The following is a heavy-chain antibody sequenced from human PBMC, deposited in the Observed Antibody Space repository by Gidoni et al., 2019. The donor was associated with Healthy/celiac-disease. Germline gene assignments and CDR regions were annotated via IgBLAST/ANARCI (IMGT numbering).Heavy chain of an antibody. V-gene: IGHV3-15*07. D-gene: IGHD2-15*01. CDR2: IKSKTDGGTT. CDR3: TPMGEVVVAAIAFDI. Sequence: EVQLLESGGGLVKPVGSLRLSCAASGVTFSSAWMNWVRQAPGKGLEWVGRIKSKTDGGTTDYAAPVKGRFTISRDDSKNTLYLQMNSLKTEDTAVYYCTPMGEVVVAAIAFDIWGQGTMVTVSS. J-gene: IGHJ3*02. CDR1: GVTFSSAW.